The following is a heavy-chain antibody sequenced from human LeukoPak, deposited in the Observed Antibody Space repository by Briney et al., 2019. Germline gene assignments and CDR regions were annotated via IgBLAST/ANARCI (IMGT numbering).Heavy chain of an antibody. D-gene: IGHD3-22*01. CDR1: GYTLTELS. CDR3: ATNTHYDNTGYPFDN. CDR2: FDPEDGET. Sequence: GASVKVSCKVSGYTLTELSMHWVRQAPGKGLGWGGGFDPEDGETIYAQKFQGRVTMTEGTSTDTAYMELSSLRSEDTAVYYCATNTHYDNTGYPFDNCGQGTLVTVSS. J-gene: IGHJ4*02. V-gene: IGHV1-24*01.